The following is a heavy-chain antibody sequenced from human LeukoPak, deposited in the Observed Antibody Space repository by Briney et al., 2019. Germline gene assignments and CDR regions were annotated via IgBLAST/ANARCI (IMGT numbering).Heavy chain of an antibody. CDR2: ISDSGGRT. V-gene: IGHV3-23*01. CDR1: GFTFSSYA. J-gene: IGHJ4*02. Sequence: GGSLRLSCAASGFTFSSYAMDWDGQAPGKGLEWVSYISDSGGRTYYADSVKGRFTISRDNSKNTLYLQLNSLGAEDTAVYYCTKERVTSDGEPFDSWGPGTLVTVSS. D-gene: IGHD2-2*01. CDR3: TKERVTSDGEPFDS.